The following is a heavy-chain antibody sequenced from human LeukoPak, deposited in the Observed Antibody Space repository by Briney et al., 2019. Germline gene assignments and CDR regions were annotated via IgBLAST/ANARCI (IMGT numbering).Heavy chain of an antibody. CDR3: ARHPTTAERIYFDY. D-gene: IGHD1-26*01. CDR1: GGSISSYY. V-gene: IGHV4-59*08. Sequence: PSETLSLTCTVSGGSISSYYWSWIRQPPGKGLEWIGYIYYSGSTNYNPSLKSRVTISVDTSKNQFSLRLSSVTAADTAVYYCARHPTTAERIYFDYWGQGTLVTVSS. J-gene: IGHJ4*02. CDR2: IYYSGST.